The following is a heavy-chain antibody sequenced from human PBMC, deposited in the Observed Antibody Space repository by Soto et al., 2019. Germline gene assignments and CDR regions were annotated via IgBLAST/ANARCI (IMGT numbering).Heavy chain of an antibody. CDR2: MHHSGST. D-gene: IGHD6-19*01. V-gene: IGHV4-59*01. CDR1: GGSINNYH. CDR3: AGGSSGWSSIDF. J-gene: IGHJ4*02. Sequence: ETLSLTCTVSGGSINNYHWSWIRQTPGKGLEWIGYMHHSGSTKYNPSLKSRVNISVDTSKNQFSLKLSSVTAADTAVYYCAGGSSGWSSIDFWGQGALVTVSS.